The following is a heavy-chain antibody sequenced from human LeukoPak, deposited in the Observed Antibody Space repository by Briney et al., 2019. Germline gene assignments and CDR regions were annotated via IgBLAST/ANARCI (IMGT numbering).Heavy chain of an antibody. D-gene: IGHD3-10*01. V-gene: IGHV3-48*02. CDR1: GFTLSYYS. Sequence: PGGSLRLSCTASGFTLSYYSMNWVRQAPGKGLEWVSYISSSSKTIYYADSVEGRFTISGDDAKKSLDLQMNSLRDEDTAVYYCARDHRSGSGSGTQANDYWGQGTLVTVSS. J-gene: IGHJ4*02. CDR2: ISSSSKTI. CDR3: ARDHRSGSGSGTQANDY.